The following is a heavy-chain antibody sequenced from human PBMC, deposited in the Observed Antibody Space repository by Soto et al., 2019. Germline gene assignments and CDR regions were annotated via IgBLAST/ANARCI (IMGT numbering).Heavy chain of an antibody. J-gene: IGHJ6*02. D-gene: IGHD1-1*01. Sequence: EVQLVESGGGLVKPGGSLRLSCVGSGFTFSSYNMNWVRQAPGKGLEWVSSITSTSSYTFYADSVRGRFTISRDNAKNSLYLQMNSLRGEDTAVYYCARKMAVPRPQDYYGLDVWGQGTTVSVSS. CDR3: ARKMAVPRPQDYYGLDV. V-gene: IGHV3-21*01. CDR1: GFTFSSYN. CDR2: ITSTSSYT.